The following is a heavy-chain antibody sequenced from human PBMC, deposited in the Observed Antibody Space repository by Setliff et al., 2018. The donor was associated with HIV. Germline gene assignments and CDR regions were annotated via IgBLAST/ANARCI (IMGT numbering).Heavy chain of an antibody. Sequence: LSLTCAVSGDSLSSYYWIWIRQSPGEGLEWIGEINQNANTNYNPSLKGRVTLSLDSSKNHLTLKLTSVSAADTGLYYCARGRRLFGSGLAYYWGQGSLVTVSS. J-gene: IGHJ4*02. D-gene: IGHD3-10*01. CDR1: GDSLSSYY. CDR2: INQNANT. V-gene: IGHV4-34*01. CDR3: ARGRRLFGSGLAYY.